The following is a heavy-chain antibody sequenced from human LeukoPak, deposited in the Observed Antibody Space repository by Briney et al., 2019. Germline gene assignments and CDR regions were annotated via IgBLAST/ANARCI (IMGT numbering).Heavy chain of an antibody. CDR3: ARAEFIEGYSSSWYDY. J-gene: IGHJ4*02. V-gene: IGHV6-1*01. CDR2: TYYRSKWYN. Sequence: SQTLSLTCAISGDSVSSNSAAWNWIRQSPSRGLEWLGRTYYRSKWYNDYAVSVKSRITINPDTSKNQFSLQLNSVTPEDTAVYYCARAEFIEGYSSSWYDYWGQGTLVTVSS. CDR1: GDSVSSNSAA. D-gene: IGHD6-13*01.